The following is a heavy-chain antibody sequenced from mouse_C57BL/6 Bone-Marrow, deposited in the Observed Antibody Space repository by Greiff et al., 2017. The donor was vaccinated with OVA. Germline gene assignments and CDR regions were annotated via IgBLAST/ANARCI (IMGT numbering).Heavy chain of an antibody. V-gene: IGHV14-4*01. CDR3: ARWRAFYYYGSRGDFDV. J-gene: IGHJ1*03. D-gene: IGHD1-1*01. CDR1: GFNIKDDY. CDR2: IDPENGDT. Sequence: EVQLQESGAELVRPGASVKLSCTASGFNIKDDYMHWVKERPEQGLEWIGWIDPENGDTEYASKFQGKATITADTSSKTVYLQLSSLTSEDTAVYYCARWRAFYYYGSRGDFDVWGTGTTVTVSS.